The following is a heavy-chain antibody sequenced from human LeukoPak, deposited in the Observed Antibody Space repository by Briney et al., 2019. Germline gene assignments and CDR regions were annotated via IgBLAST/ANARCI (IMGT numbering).Heavy chain of an antibody. J-gene: IGHJ6*04. V-gene: IGHV4-61*01. CDR2: TYYSGSI. D-gene: IGHD3-10*01. CDR1: GGSVSSGSYY. Sequence: SETLSLTCTVSGGSVSSGSYYWSWIRQPPGKGLEWIGYTYYSGSINYNPSLKSRVTISVDTSKNQFSLKLSSVTAADTAVYYCARDRRAMVRGVPFNYGMDVWGKGTTVTVSS. CDR3: ARDRRAMVRGVPFNYGMDV.